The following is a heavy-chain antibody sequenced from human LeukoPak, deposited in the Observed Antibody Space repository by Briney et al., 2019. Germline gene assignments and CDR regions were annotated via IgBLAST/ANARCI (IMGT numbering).Heavy chain of an antibody. J-gene: IGHJ4*02. D-gene: IGHD2-2*01. CDR2: INWNGGST. CDR3: ARGGLVPAAPGNFDY. CDR1: GFTFDDYG. Sequence: PGGSPRLSCAASGFTFDDYGMSWVRQAPGKGLEWVSGINWNGGSTGYADSVKGRFTISRDNAKNSLYLQMNSLRAEDTALYYCARGGLVPAAPGNFDYWGQGTLVTVSS. V-gene: IGHV3-20*04.